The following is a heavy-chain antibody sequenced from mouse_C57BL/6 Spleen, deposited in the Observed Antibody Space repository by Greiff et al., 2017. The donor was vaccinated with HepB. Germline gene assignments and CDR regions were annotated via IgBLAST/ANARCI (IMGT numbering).Heavy chain of an antibody. Sequence: QVQLQQSGPELVKPGASVKISCKASGYAFSSSWMNWVKQRPGKGLEWIGRIYPGDGDTNYNGKFKGKATLTADKSSSTAYMQLSSLTSEDSAVYFCARGGTTFDYWGQGTTLTVSS. CDR1: GYAFSSSW. CDR3: ARGGTTFDY. J-gene: IGHJ2*01. D-gene: IGHD1-1*01. V-gene: IGHV1-82*01. CDR2: IYPGDGDT.